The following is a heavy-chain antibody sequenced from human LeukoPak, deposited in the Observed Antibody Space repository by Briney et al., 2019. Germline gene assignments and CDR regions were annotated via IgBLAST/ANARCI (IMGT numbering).Heavy chain of an antibody. CDR1: GVTFSSYG. D-gene: IGHD6-19*01. J-gene: IGHJ4*02. Sequence: GGSLRLSCAASGVTFSSYGMHWVGQAPGKGLEWVAFIRYDGSNKYYADSVKGRLTISRDKSKNTLYLQMNSLRAEDTAVYYCAKNGGSGWLHYFDYWGQGTLVTVSS. V-gene: IGHV3-30*02. CDR2: IRYDGSNK. CDR3: AKNGGSGWLHYFDY.